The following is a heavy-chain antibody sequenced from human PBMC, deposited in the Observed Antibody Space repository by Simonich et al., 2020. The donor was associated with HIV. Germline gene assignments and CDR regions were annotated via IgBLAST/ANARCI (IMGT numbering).Heavy chain of an antibody. J-gene: IGHJ4*02. V-gene: IGHV3-9*03. Sequence: EMQLVESGGGLVQPGRSLRLSCAASGFTFDDYAMHWVRQAPGKGLEWVSGISWNSGSIGYADSVKGRFTISRDNAKNSLYLQINSLRAEDMALYYCAKDRYSSSSGSFDYWGQGTLVTVSS. CDR1: GFTFDDYA. D-gene: IGHD6-6*01. CDR2: ISWNSGSI. CDR3: AKDRYSSSSGSFDY.